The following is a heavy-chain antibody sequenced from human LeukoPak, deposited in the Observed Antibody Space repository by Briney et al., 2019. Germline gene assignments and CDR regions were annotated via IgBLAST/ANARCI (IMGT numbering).Heavy chain of an antibody. CDR3: AKEGKHCSFLSCPIEY. CDR1: GGSIDSTNW. Sequence: PSETLSLTCDVSGGSIDSTNWWSWVRQPPGKGLEWIGEIHHDGRINYNPSLKSRVTLSVDKSKNQFSLRLNSVTAADTAIYYCAKEGKHCSFLSCPIEYWGRGVLVTVSS. V-gene: IGHV4/OR15-8*01. CDR2: IHHDGRI. D-gene: IGHD2-2*01. J-gene: IGHJ4*02.